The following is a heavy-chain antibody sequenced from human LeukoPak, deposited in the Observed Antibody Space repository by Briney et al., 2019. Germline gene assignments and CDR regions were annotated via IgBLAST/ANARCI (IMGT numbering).Heavy chain of an antibody. CDR3: AKDLVQLWPPKWFDP. J-gene: IGHJ5*02. CDR2: ISSSSSYI. D-gene: IGHD5-18*01. V-gene: IGHV3-21*01. Sequence: GGSLRLSCAASGFTFSSYSMNWVRQAPGKGLEWVSSISSSSSYIYYADSVKGRFTISRDNAKNSLYLQMNSLRAEDTAVYYCAKDLVQLWPPKWFDPWGQGTLVTVSS. CDR1: GFTFSSYS.